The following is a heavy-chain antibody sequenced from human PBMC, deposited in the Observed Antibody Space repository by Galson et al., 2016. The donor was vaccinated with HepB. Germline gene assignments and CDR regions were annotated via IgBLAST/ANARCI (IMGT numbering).Heavy chain of an antibody. D-gene: IGHD3-3*01. CDR3: ARDPERDFWKDYAWYGLAV. J-gene: IGHJ6*02. V-gene: IGHV3-30*04. CDR2: ISHDGKSS. CDR1: DFTLSHYA. Sequence: SLRLSCAASDFTLSHYAINWVRQSPGKGLDWVAVISHDGKSSEYADSVKGRFTISRDNSKNMVSLEMNSPNTEDTAVYYCARDPERDFWKDYAWYGLAVWGQGTTVTVSS.